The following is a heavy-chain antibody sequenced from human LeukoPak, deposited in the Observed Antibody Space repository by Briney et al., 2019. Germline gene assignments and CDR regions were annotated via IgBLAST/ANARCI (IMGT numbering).Heavy chain of an antibody. CDR3: ARVEATSHQTLFLLWDY. D-gene: IGHD2/OR15-2a*01. J-gene: IGHJ4*02. V-gene: IGHV3-7*01. CDR2: IKQDGSDK. Sequence: PGGSLRLSCAASGFTFSTYWMSWVRHTPGKGLEWVANIKQDGSDKYYVDSVRGRFTISRDNAKNSLYLQMNSLRDEDTAVYYCARVEATSHQTLFLLWDYWGQGTLVTVSS. CDR1: GFTFSTYW.